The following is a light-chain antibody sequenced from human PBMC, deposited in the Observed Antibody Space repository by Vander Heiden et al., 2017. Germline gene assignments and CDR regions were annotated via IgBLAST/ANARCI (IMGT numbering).Light chain of an antibody. CDR2: DTF. V-gene: IGKV3-11*01. J-gene: IGKJ4*01. Sequence: EIVVTQSPATLSLFPGERATLSCRASQSINNYVAWYQQKPGQAPRLLIYDTFNRATGIPARFSASGSGTDFTLTISSLAPEDSAVYYCQQRDNWPITFGGGTKVEIK. CDR3: QQRDNWPIT. CDR1: QSINNY.